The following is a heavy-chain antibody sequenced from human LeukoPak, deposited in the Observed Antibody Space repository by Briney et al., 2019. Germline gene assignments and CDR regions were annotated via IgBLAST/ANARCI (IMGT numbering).Heavy chain of an antibody. D-gene: IGHD6-19*01. CDR3: ARDLSSSGWYAGH. CDR1: GFTFSSYA. J-gene: IGHJ4*02. V-gene: IGHV3-30-3*01. Sequence: GGSLRLSCAASGFTFSSYAMHWVRQAPGKGLEWVAVISYDGSNKYYADSVKGRFTVSRDNSKNTLYLQMNSLRAEDTAVYYCARDLSSSGWYAGHWGQGTLVTVSS. CDR2: ISYDGSNK.